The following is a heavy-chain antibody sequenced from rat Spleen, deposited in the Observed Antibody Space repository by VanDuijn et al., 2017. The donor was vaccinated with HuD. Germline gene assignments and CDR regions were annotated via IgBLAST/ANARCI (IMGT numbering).Heavy chain of an antibody. J-gene: IGHJ3*01. CDR1: GFTFSDYN. CDR3: TRHDYPGVTTNWFAH. V-gene: IGHV5S10*01. D-gene: IGHD1-4*01. Sequence: EVQLVESGGGLVQPGRSLKLSCAASGFTFSDYNMAWVRQAPKKGLEWVATIIYDGSRTYYRDSVRGRFTISRDDAKSTLSLQMDSLRSEDTATYYCTRHDYPGVTTNWFAHWGQGTLVTVSS. CDR2: IIYDGSRT.